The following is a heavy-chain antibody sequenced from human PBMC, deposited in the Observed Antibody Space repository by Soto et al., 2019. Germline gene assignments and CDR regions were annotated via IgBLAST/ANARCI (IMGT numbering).Heavy chain of an antibody. J-gene: IGHJ4*02. CDR2: INHSGST. D-gene: IGHD2-15*01. CDR1: GGSFSGYY. Sequence: SETLSLTCAVYGGSFSGYYWSWIRQPPGKGLEWIGEINHSGSTNYNPSLKSRVTISVDTSKNQFSLKLSSVTAADTAVYYCARNGRGNCSGGSCYSAVWGQGTLVTVSS. CDR3: ARNGRGNCSGGSCYSAV. V-gene: IGHV4-34*01.